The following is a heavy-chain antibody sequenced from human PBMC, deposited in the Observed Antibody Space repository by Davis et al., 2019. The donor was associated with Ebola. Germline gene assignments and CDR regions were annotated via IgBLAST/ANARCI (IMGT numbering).Heavy chain of an antibody. V-gene: IGHV1-8*01. CDR2: MNPNSGNT. CDR1: GYTFSSYD. D-gene: IGHD3-16*01. CDR3: ARAVVPWGLGCDY. J-gene: IGHJ4*02. Sequence: ASVKVSCKASGYTFSSYDINWVRQATGQGLEWMGWMNPNSGNTGYAQKFQGRVSMTRNTSISTAYMELSSLRSEDTAVYYCARAVVPWGLGCDYWGQGTLVTVSS.